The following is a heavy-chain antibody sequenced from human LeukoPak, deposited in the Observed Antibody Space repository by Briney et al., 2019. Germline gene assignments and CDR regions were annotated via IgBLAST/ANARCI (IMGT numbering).Heavy chain of an antibody. CDR1: GFTFSSYA. V-gene: IGHV3-23*01. Sequence: PGGSLRLSCAASGFTFSSYAMSWVRQAPGKGLEWVSAINGSGGSTYYADSVKGRFTISRDNSKNTLYLQMNSLRAEDTAVYYCAKEVGRYFDWLPTGNYYYYGMDVWGQGTTVTVSS. D-gene: IGHD3-9*01. J-gene: IGHJ6*02. CDR2: INGSGGST. CDR3: AKEVGRYFDWLPTGNYYYYGMDV.